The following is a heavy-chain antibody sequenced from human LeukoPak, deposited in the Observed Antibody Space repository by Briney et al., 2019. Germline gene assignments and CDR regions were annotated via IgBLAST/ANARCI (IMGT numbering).Heavy chain of an antibody. J-gene: IGHJ4*02. CDR3: VRGPSGYHNT. D-gene: IGHD5-12*01. CDR1: EFSVGSNY. CDR2: IYSGGST. Sequence: GGSLRLSCAASEFSVGSNYMTWVRQAPGKGLEWVSLIYSGGSTYYADSVKGRFTISRDSSKNTLYLQMNSLRAEDTAVYYCVRGPSGYHNTGGQGTLVTVSS. V-gene: IGHV3-66*01.